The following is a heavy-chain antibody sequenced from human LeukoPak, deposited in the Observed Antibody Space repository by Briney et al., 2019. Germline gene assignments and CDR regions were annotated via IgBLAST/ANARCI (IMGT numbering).Heavy chain of an antibody. D-gene: IGHD6-19*01. V-gene: IGHV3-23*01. Sequence: GGSLRLSCAASGFTFSSYAMSWVRQAPGKGLEWVSAISGSGGSTYYADSVKGRFTISRDNSKNTLYLQMNSLRAEDTVVYYCAIPTVAGNVGLFYWGQGTLVTVSS. CDR2: ISGSGGST. CDR3: AIPTVAGNVGLFY. J-gene: IGHJ4*02. CDR1: GFTFSSYA.